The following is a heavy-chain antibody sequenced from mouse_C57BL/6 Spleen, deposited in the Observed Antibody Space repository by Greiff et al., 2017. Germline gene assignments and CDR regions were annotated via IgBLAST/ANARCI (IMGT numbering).Heavy chain of an antibody. CDR3: ARGGDGNNDY. Sequence: QVQLQQPGAELVKPGASVKMSCKASGYTFTSYWITCVKQRPGQGLAWIGDIYPGSGSTNYNEKFKSKATLTVDTSSSTAYMKLSSLTSEDAAVYYCARGGDGNNDYWGQGTTLTVSS. D-gene: IGHD2-1*01. CDR1: GYTFTSYW. CDR2: IYPGSGST. V-gene: IGHV1-55*01. J-gene: IGHJ2*01.